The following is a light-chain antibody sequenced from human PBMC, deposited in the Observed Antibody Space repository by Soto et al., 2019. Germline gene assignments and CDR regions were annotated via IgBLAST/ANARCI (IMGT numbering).Light chain of an antibody. V-gene: IGLV2-14*01. CDR3: CSYTTSNTRQIV. J-gene: IGLJ1*01. CDR2: DVS. CDR1: SNDVGGYNY. Sequence: QSALTQPASVSGSPGQSITISCTGTSNDVGGYNYVSWHQQHPGKAPKFMIYDVSNRPSGVSNRFSGSKSGNTASLTISGLQAEDEADYYCCSYTTSNTRQIVFGTGTKVTVL.